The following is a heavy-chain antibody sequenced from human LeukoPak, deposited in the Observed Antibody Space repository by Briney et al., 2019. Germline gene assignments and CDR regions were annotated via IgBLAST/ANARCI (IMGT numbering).Heavy chain of an antibody. V-gene: IGHV4-31*03. CDR1: GGSISSGASD. Sequence: SETLSLTCTVSGGSISSGASDWGWVRQHPKRGLEWVGYINHSGSTYYNPSLGSRVTMSVDTSKNQFSLKLSSVTAADSAVYYCARAARQGFTMIVVPFFYFDLWGRGTLVTVSS. CDR3: ARAARQGFTMIVVPFFYFDL. D-gene: IGHD3-22*01. J-gene: IGHJ2*01. CDR2: INHSGST.